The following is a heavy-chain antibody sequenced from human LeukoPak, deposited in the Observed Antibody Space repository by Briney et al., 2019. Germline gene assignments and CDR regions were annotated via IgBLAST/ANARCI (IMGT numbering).Heavy chain of an antibody. V-gene: IGHV4-30-4*08. D-gene: IGHD3-9*01. CDR3: ARANDILTACDWFDP. CDR1: GGSISSGDYY. CDR2: IYYSGNT. J-gene: IGHJ5*02. Sequence: PSETLSLTCTVSGGSISSGDYYWTWIRQAPGKGLEWIGYIYYSGNTYCNPSLKSRVIISADTSKNQFSLKLNSVTAADTAVYYCARANDILTACDWFDPWGQGTLVTVSS.